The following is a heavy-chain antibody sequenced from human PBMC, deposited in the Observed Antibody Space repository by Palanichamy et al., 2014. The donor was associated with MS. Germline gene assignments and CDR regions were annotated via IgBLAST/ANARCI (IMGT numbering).Heavy chain of an antibody. CDR2: IFYSGST. CDR3: ATRGSWYAYFDY. J-gene: IGHJ4*02. D-gene: IGHD6-13*01. CDR1: GTSISSGDYY. V-gene: IGHV4-39*01. Sequence: QLQLQESGPRLVKPSETLSLTCTVSGTSISSGDYYWGWIRQPPGKGLEWIGNIFYSGSTDYNPSLKSRLTISVDTSKNQFSVKLNSVTAADTAVYYCATRGSWYAYFDYWGQGARVTVSS.